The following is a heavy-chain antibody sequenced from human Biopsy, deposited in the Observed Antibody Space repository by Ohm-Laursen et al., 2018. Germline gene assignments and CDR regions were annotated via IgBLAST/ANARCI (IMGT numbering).Heavy chain of an antibody. J-gene: IGHJ5*02. V-gene: IGHV4-39*01. CDR3: ARHPTGFWFDP. CDR1: GGSISSSTTYY. Sequence: SDTPSLTCTVSGGSISSSTTYYWAWLRQPPGKGLEWIGSIYNTETTFYNPSLKSRVTISVDTSTNQFSLKVSSVTAADTALYFCARHPTGFWFDPWGHGTLVTVSS. CDR2: IYNTETT.